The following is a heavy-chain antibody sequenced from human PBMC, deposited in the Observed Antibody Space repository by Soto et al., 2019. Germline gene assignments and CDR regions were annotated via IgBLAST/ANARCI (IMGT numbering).Heavy chain of an antibody. CDR1: GYTFTSYG. CDR3: ARSPVSDGYYYGMDV. D-gene: IGHD3-16*01. J-gene: IGHJ6*02. Sequence: ASVKVSCKASGYTFTSYGLSSVRQAPGQGLEWMGWIRAYNGNTNYAQKLQGRVTMTTDTSTSTAYMELRSLRSDDTAVYYCARSPVSDGYYYGMDVWGQGATVTVSS. V-gene: IGHV1-18*04. CDR2: IRAYNGNT.